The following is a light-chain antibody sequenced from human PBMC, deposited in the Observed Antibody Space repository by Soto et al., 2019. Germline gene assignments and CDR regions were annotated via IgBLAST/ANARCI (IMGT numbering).Light chain of an antibody. CDR1: QSISSY. Sequence: DIQMTQSPSSLSASVGDRVTITCRASQSISSYLNWYQQKPGKAPKLLIYAASSLQSGVPSRFSGSGSGTDFTLTISSLLPEDFATYYCQQSYSTQYTFGQGTKVEIK. CDR2: AAS. CDR3: QQSYSTQYT. J-gene: IGKJ2*01. V-gene: IGKV1-39*01.